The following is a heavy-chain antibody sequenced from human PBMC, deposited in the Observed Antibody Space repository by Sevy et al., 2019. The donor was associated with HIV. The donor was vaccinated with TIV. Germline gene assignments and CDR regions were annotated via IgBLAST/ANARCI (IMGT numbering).Heavy chain of an antibody. CDR1: GGTFINYA. CDR2: FIPMFDTT. J-gene: IGHJ6*02. CDR3: ASSYFDSSGYSPLFYYGMDV. Sequence: ASLKVSCKASGGTFINYAVTWVRQAPGQGLEWMGGFIPMFDTTNSAQTFQGRVTLTADGSTSTAYMELSSLRSEDTAVYYCASSYFDSSGYSPLFYYGMDVWGQGTTVTVSS. V-gene: IGHV1-69*13. D-gene: IGHD3-22*01.